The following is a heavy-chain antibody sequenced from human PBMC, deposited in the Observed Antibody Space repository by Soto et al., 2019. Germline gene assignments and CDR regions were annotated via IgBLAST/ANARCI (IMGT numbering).Heavy chain of an antibody. CDR2: IIPIFGTA. CDR1: GGTFSSYA. V-gene: IGHV1-69*01. D-gene: IGHD1-26*01. Sequence: QVQLVQSGAEVKKPGSSVKVSCKASGGTFSSYAISWVRQAPGQGLEWMGGIIPIFGTANYAQKFQGRVTITADESTSTASMELSSLRSEDTAVYYCARGRVGASQPWYWFDPWGQGTLVTVSS. J-gene: IGHJ5*02. CDR3: ARGRVGASQPWYWFDP.